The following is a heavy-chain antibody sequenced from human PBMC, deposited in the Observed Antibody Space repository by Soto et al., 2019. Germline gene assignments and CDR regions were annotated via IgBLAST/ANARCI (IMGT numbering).Heavy chain of an antibody. Sequence: GGSLRLSCAATGFTFTRYSMNWVRQAPGKGFEWVSSLSGTTNYIYYGDSRKGRFTISRDNAKNSLYLEMNSIIAEDTAVYYCSRVSEDRISNFDYWGQGTLVTVSS. CDR2: LSGTTNYI. CDR3: SRVSEDRISNFDY. V-gene: IGHV3-21*06. CDR1: GFTFTRYS. J-gene: IGHJ4*02.